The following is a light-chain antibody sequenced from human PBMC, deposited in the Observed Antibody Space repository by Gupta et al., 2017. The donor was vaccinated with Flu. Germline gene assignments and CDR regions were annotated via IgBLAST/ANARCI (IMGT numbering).Light chain of an antibody. Sequence: DIQMTQSPSTLSASVGDRVILTCRASETLSTYLAWYQQSPGKVPKLLIYLASTLENGVPSRFSGTGSGTEFTLTISALHPDDFATYYCQQDIRFPSTFGQGTNLEI. CDR3: QQDIRFPST. V-gene: IGKV1-5*03. J-gene: IGKJ2*01. CDR1: ETLSTY. CDR2: LAS.